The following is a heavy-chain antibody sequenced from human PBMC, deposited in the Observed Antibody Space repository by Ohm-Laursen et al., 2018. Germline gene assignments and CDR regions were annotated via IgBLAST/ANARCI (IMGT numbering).Heavy chain of an antibody. D-gene: IGHD6-13*01. CDR2: IYDSGST. V-gene: IGHV4-31*03. Sequence: PSETLSLTCTVSGGSISSGGYYWSWIRQHPGKGLEWIGYIYDSGSTSYNPSLKSRLTISVDTSKNQFSLKLNSVTAADTAVYYCATPVFGSRWYYFDYWGQGTLVTVSS. J-gene: IGHJ4*02. CDR3: ATPVFGSRWYYFDY. CDR1: GGSISSGGYY.